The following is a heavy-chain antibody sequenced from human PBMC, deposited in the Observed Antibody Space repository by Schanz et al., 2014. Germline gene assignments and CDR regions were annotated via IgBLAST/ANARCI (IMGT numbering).Heavy chain of an antibody. J-gene: IGHJ4*02. CDR2: ISGGGGTT. D-gene: IGHD3-10*01. CDR3: AKYRGYYRVSGSYRELEY. CDR1: GFTFSSYA. Sequence: EVHLLDSGGGLVQPGGSLRLSCAASGFTFSSYAMSWVRQAPGKGLEWVSAISGGGGTTYYADSVKGRFTISRDNSKNTVHLQMNSLRAEDTAVYYCAKYRGYYRVSGSYRELEYWGQGTLVTVSS. V-gene: IGHV3-23*01.